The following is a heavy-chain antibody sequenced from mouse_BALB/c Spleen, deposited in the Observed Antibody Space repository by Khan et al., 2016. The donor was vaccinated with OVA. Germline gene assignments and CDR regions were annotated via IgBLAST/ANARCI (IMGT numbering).Heavy chain of an antibody. V-gene: IGHV9-3-1*01. J-gene: IGHJ2*01. Sequence: QIRLVQSGPELKKPGETVKISCKASGYTFTNYVMNWVKQAPGKGLKWMGWINTYTGEPTYSDDFKGRFAFSLETSASTAYLQINNLKNEDTATXCCARGNRDFDYWGQGTTLTVSS. CDR1: GYTFTNYV. CDR2: INTYTGEP. CDR3: ARGNRDFDY. D-gene: IGHD2-1*01.